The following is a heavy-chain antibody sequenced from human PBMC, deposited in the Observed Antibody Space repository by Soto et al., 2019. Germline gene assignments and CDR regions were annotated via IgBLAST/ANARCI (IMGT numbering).Heavy chain of an antibody. CDR1: GFTFADYA. CDR3: ARPQLLAGVDAGQGVVADYYGLDV. J-gene: IGHJ6*02. D-gene: IGHD2-15*01. Sequence: EVQLVESGGVVVQPGGSLRLSCAASGFTFADYAMHWVRQAPGKGLEGVSLISRDGTSTHYGDSVKGRSTISRDNSKNSLYLQMTSLRADDTALYYCARPQLLAGVDAGQGVVADYYGLDVWGQGTTVTVAS. V-gene: IGHV3-43D*04. CDR2: ISRDGTST.